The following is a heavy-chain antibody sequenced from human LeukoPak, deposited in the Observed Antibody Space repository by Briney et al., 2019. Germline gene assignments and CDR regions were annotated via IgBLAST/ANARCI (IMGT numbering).Heavy chain of an antibody. CDR2: IKSKTDGGTI. Sequence: GGSLRLSCAASGFTLNNAWMSWVRQAPGKGLEWVGRIKSKTDGGTIDYAAPVKGRSTISRDDSKNVVYLLMSSLKTEDTAVYYCTTSYYDSSGFRAWGQGTLVTVSS. J-gene: IGHJ4*02. V-gene: IGHV3-15*01. CDR1: GFTLNNAW. CDR3: TTSYYDSSGFRA. D-gene: IGHD3-22*01.